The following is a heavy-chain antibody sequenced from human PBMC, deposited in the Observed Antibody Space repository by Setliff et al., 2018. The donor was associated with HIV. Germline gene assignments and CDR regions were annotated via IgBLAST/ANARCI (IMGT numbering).Heavy chain of an antibody. CDR1: GGSIWNYY. V-gene: IGHV4-59*06. CDR3: ARSSSSSPFFFDY. Sequence: SETLSLTCTVSGGSIWNYYWSWIRQYPGKGLEWIGYIYYSGSTYQNPSLKSRVTISVDTSKNQFSLKLNSVTAADTAVYYCARSSSSSPFFFDYWGQGSLVTVSS. D-gene: IGHD6-6*01. J-gene: IGHJ4*02. CDR2: IYYSGST.